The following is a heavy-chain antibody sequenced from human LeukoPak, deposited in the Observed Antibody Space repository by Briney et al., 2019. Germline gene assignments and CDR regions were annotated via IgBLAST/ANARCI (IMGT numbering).Heavy chain of an antibody. CDR2: IYPGDFNT. CDR3: ARYIAAGGRIDY. CDR1: GYSFTKYW. Sequence: GESLKISCKGSGYSFTKYWIGWVRQMPGKGLEWMAIIYPGDFNTKYSPSFEGQVTISVNKSISTAYLQWRSLKASDTAMYYCARYIAAGGRIDYWGQGTLVTVSS. D-gene: IGHD6-25*01. J-gene: IGHJ4*02. V-gene: IGHV5-51*01.